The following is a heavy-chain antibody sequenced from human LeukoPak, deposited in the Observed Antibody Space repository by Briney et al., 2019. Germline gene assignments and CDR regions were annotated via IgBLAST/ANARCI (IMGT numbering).Heavy chain of an antibody. D-gene: IGHD1-26*01. CDR3: ARGRLGDNFDY. J-gene: IGHJ4*02. Sequence: PSETLSLTCSVSGGSISSGAYYWRWIRQHPGKGLEWIGYIYYSGSTYYNPSLKSRVTISLYTSKNQFSLKLSSVTAADTAVYYCARGRLGDNFDYWGQGTLVTVSS. V-gene: IGHV4-31*03. CDR1: GGSISSGAYY. CDR2: IYYSGST.